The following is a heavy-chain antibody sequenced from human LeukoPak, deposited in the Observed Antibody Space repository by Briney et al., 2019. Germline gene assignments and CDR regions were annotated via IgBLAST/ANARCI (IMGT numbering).Heavy chain of an antibody. J-gene: IGHJ4*02. D-gene: IGHD6-13*01. CDR3: ARGGRGSSWFDN. CDR1: GFTFRSYD. V-gene: IGHV3-13*01. CDR2: ISTTGDT. Sequence: GGSLRLSCAASGFTFRSYDMRWVRQATGTGLEWVSAISTTGDTYYPDSVKGRFTISRENAKNSLYLQMTALRAGDTAVYYCARGGRGSSWFDNWGQGTLVTVSS.